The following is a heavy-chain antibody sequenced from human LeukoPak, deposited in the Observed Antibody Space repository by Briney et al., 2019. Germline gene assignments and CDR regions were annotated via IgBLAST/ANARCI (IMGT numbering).Heavy chain of an antibody. Sequence: GGSLRLSCAASGFTFSSSAMSWVRQAPGKGLEWVSAISNNGGYTYYADSVQGRFTISRDNSKSTLCLQMNSLRAEDTAVYYCARDMGSGDSSGYQLDYWGQGTLVTVSS. CDR3: ARDMGSGDSSGYQLDY. CDR1: GFTFSSSA. J-gene: IGHJ4*02. V-gene: IGHV3-23*01. CDR2: ISNNGGYT. D-gene: IGHD3-22*01.